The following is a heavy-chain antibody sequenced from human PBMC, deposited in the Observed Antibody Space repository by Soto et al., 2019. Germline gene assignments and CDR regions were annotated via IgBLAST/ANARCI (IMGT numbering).Heavy chain of an antibody. Sequence: PSETLSLTCAVYGGSFSGYYWSWIRQPPGKGLEWIGEINHSGSTNYNPSLKSRVTISVDTSKNQFSLKLSSVTAADTAVYYCARGRIAAAGSSYYYYYYGMDVWGQGTKVT. J-gene: IGHJ6*02. CDR2: INHSGST. D-gene: IGHD6-13*01. CDR1: GGSFSGYY. CDR3: ARGRIAAAGSSYYYYYYGMDV. V-gene: IGHV4-34*01.